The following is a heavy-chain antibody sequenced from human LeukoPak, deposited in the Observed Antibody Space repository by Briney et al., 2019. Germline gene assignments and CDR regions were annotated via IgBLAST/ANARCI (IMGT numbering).Heavy chain of an antibody. Sequence: PGGSLRLSCAASGFTFSDYYMSWIRQAPGKGLDWVAFIRYDGRNKYYADSVKGRFTISRDNAKNSLYLEMNSLRVDDTAVYYCARDPYSGGYSDYYYYYMDVWGKGTTVTVSS. V-gene: IGHV3-33*08. CDR2: IRYDGRNK. CDR3: ARDPYSGGYSDYYYYYMDV. J-gene: IGHJ6*03. CDR1: GFTFSDYY. D-gene: IGHD3-22*01.